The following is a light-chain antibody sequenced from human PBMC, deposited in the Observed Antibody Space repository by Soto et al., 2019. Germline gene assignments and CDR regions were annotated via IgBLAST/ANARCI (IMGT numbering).Light chain of an antibody. Sequence: QSVLTQPPSVSGAPGQRVTISCTGSSSNIGAGYDVHWYQQLPGTAPKLLIYGNSNRPSGVPDRFSGSKSGTSASLAITGLQAEDEADYYCRSYDSSLSAVVCGGGTKLTVL. CDR2: GNS. CDR1: SSNIGAGYD. J-gene: IGLJ2*01. V-gene: IGLV1-40*01. CDR3: RSYDSSLSAVV.